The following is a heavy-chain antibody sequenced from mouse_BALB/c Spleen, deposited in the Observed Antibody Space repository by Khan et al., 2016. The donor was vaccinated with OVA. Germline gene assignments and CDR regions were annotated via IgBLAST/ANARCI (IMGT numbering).Heavy chain of an antibody. Sequence: VQLQESGPGLVKPSQSLSLTCSVTGYSITSGYYWNWIRQFPGNKLEWMGFISYDGNNNFNPSLKNRISITRDTSKNQFFLQLNSVTTEDTGTYGCASGKWVRAWFAYWGQGTLVTVSA. CDR2: ISYDGNN. CDR3: ASGKWVRAWFAY. CDR1: GYSITSGYY. J-gene: IGHJ3*01. V-gene: IGHV3-6*02. D-gene: IGHD2-14*01.